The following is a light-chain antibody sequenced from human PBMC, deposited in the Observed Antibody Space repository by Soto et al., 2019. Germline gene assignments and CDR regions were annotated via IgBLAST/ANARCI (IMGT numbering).Light chain of an antibody. CDR3: QTWGTGPVV. V-gene: IGLV4-69*01. Sequence: QSVLTQSPSASASLGASVKLTCTLSSGHRSYAIAWHQQQPEKGPRYLMKLNSDGSHSKGDGIPDRFSGSSSGAERYLTISSLQSEDEADYYCQTWGTGPVVFGGGTQLTVL. CDR1: SGHRSYA. CDR2: LNSDGSH. J-gene: IGLJ2*01.